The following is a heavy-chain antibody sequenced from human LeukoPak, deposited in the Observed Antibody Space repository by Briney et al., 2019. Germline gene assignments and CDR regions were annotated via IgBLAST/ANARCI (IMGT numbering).Heavy chain of an antibody. D-gene: IGHD4-23*01. Sequence: SQTLSLSCTVSGGSISSGGYYWSWIRQHPGKGLEWIGYIYYSGSTYYNPSLESRVTISVDTSKNQFSLKLSSVTAADTAVYYCARSRREATVVTLDYWGQGTLVTVSS. CDR1: GGSISSGGYY. J-gene: IGHJ4*02. CDR3: ARSRREATVVTLDY. V-gene: IGHV4-31*03. CDR2: IYYSGST.